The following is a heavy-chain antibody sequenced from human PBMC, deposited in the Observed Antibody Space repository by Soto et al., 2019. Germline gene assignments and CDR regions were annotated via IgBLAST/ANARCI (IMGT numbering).Heavy chain of an antibody. CDR3: ARVVARAASRPRVDY. Sequence: SETLSLTCAVCGYSISSGLYWGWMRQPPGKGLEWIVSVYHNGHTYYSRSIKSRATIAVDTSKHHFSLRLSSVTAEDTAVYYCARVVARAASRPRVDYWGRGTLVTVSS. V-gene: IGHV4-38-2*01. D-gene: IGHD2-15*01. CDR2: VYHNGHT. CDR1: GYSISSGLY. J-gene: IGHJ4*02.